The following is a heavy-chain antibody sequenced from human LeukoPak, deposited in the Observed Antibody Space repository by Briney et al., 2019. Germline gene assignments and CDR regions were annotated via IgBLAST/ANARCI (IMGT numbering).Heavy chain of an antibody. Sequence: GGSLRLSCVASGFIVSSDYMSWVRQAPGKGLEWVSVIYSGGRTYYADSVKGRFTISRDNSKNTLYLQMNSLRAEDTAVYYCAKVASMVRGDILNNLWGRGTLVTVSS. CDR2: IYSGGRT. V-gene: IGHV3-53*01. J-gene: IGHJ2*01. CDR3: AKVASMVRGDILNNL. CDR1: GFIVSSDY. D-gene: IGHD3-10*01.